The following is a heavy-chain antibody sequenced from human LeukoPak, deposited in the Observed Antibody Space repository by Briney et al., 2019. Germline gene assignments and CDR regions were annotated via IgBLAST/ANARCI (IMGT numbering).Heavy chain of an antibody. V-gene: IGHV3-30*02. J-gene: IGHJ4*02. CDR2: IRYDGSNK. CDR3: AKRGYSAAAGDYYFDY. Sequence: GGSLRLSCAASGFTFSNYGMHWVRQAPGKGLEWVAFIRYDGSNKYYADSVKGRFTISRDNSKNTLYLQMNSLRAEDTAVYYCAKRGYSAAAGDYYFDYWGQGTLVTVSS. CDR1: GFTFSNYG. D-gene: IGHD6-13*01.